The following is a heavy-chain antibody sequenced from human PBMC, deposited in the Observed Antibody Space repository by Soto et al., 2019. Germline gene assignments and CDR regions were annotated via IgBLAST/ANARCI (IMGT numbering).Heavy chain of an antibody. CDR2: IYYSGST. Sequence: QVQLQESGPGLVKPSETLSLTCTVSGGSNSSYYWSWIRQPPGKGLEWIGYIYYSGSTNYNPSLKSRVTISVDTSKNHFSLKLSSVTAADTAVYYCARGGSSGWSRWFDPWGQGTLVTVSS. V-gene: IGHV4-59*01. CDR1: GGSNSSYY. J-gene: IGHJ5*02. D-gene: IGHD6-19*01. CDR3: ARGGSSGWSRWFDP.